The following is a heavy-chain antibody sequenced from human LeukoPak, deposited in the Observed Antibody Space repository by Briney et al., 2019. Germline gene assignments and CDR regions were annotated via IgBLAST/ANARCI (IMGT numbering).Heavy chain of an antibody. J-gene: IGHJ3*02. CDR1: GFTVTNNY. Sequence: PGGSLRLSCAASGFTVTNNYMSWVRQAPGKGLEWVSAISGSGGSTYYADSVKGRFTISRDNSKNTLYLQMNSLRAEDTAVYYCAKGSTMIVDAAAFDIWGQGTMVTVPS. V-gene: IGHV3-23*01. CDR2: ISGSGGST. D-gene: IGHD3-22*01. CDR3: AKGSTMIVDAAAFDI.